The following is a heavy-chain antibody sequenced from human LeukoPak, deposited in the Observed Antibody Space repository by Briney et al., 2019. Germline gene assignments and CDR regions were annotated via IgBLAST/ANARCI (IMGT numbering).Heavy chain of an antibody. CDR1: GGSISSGGYY. Sequence: SETLSLTCTVSGGSISSGGYYWSWIRQPPGKGLEWIGYIYHSGSTYYNPSLKSRVTISVDRSKNQFSLKLSSVTAADTAVYYCARDPGYYYGSGSHYPYWGQGTLVTVSS. D-gene: IGHD3-10*01. CDR3: ARDPGYYYGSGSHYPY. V-gene: IGHV4-30-2*01. J-gene: IGHJ4*02. CDR2: IYHSGST.